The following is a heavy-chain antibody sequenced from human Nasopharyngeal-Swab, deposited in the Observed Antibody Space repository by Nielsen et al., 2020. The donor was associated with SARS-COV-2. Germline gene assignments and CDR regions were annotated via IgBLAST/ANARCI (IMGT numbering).Heavy chain of an antibody. Sequence: SVKVSCKTSGGTFTNSAISWVRQAPGQGLEWMGGIVPALGLPNYAQKFRGRVTISADRSTTTSYLELSSLRSEDTAIYYCAREGEYGAYDAPDYWGQGTLVTASS. CDR2: IVPALGLP. CDR1: GGTFTNSA. V-gene: IGHV1-69*10. J-gene: IGHJ4*02. CDR3: AREGEYGAYDAPDY. D-gene: IGHD5-12*01.